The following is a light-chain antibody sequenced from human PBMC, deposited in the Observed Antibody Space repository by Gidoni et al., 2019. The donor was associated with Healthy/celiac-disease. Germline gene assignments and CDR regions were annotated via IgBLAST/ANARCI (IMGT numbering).Light chain of an antibody. Sequence: EIVLTPSPGTLSLSPGERATLSCRASQSVSSSYLAWYQQKPGQAPRLLIYGASSRATGIPDRCRGSGSGTDFTLTISRLEPEDFAVYYWQQYGSSPRTFGQGTKVEIK. CDR2: GAS. J-gene: IGKJ1*01. CDR1: QSVSSSY. CDR3: QQYGSSPRT. V-gene: IGKV3-20*01.